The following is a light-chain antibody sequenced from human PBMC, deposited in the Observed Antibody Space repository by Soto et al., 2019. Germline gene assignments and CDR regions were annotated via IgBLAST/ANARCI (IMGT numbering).Light chain of an antibody. J-gene: IGLJ3*02. CDR3: AGWDDSLYGVV. Sequence: QSVLTQPPSASGTPGQRVTISCSGSSSNIGKNTVNWYQQVPGTAPKLLIYTDDQRPSGVPDRFSGSKSGTSASLAISGLQSEDEADYYCAGWDDSLYGVVFGGGTKLTGL. CDR1: SSNIGKNT. CDR2: TDD. V-gene: IGLV1-44*01.